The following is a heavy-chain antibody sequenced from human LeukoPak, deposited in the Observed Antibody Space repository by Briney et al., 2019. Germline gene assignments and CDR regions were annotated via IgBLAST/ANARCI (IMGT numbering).Heavy chain of an antibody. CDR1: GYTFTSYG. Sequence: ASVKVSCKASGYTFTSYGISWVRQAPGQGLEWMGWISAYNGNTNYAQELQGRVTMTIDTSTSTAYMELRSLRSDDTAVYYCARVGKGATTGRWIWFDPWGQGTLVTVSS. CDR2: ISAYNGNT. CDR3: ARVGKGATTGRWIWFDP. V-gene: IGHV1-18*01. D-gene: IGHD1-26*01. J-gene: IGHJ5*02.